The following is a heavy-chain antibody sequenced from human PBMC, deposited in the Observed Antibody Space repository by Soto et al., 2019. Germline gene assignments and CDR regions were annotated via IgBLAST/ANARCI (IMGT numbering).Heavy chain of an antibody. CDR1: GGSFSGYY. V-gene: IGHV4-34*01. CDR3: ARFGVKRITIFGVVIIPSFYGMDV. J-gene: IGHJ6*02. Sequence: SETLSLTCAVYGGSFSGYYWSWIRQPPGKGLEWIGEINHSGSTNYNPSLKSRVTISVDTSKNQFSLKLSSVTAADTAVYYCARFGVKRITIFGVVIIPSFYGMDVWGQGTTVAVSS. D-gene: IGHD3-3*01. CDR2: INHSGST.